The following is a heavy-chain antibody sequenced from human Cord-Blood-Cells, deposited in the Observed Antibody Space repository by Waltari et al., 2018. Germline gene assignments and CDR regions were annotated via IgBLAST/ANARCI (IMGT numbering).Heavy chain of an antibody. CDR1: GFTFSNAW. J-gene: IGHJ4*02. CDR3: TTANY. Sequence: EVQLVESGGGLVKPGGSLRLSCAASGFTFSNAWLSWVRQAPGKGLAWVGRIKSKTEGGTTDYAAPVKGRFTISRDDSKNTMYLQMNSLKTEDTAVYYCTTANYWGQGTLVTVSS. V-gene: IGHV3-15*01. CDR2: IKSKTEGGTT.